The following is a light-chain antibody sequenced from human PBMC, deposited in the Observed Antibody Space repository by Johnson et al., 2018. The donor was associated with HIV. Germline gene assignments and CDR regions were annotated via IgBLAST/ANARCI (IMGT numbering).Light chain of an antibody. CDR1: SSNIGNNY. V-gene: IGLV1-51*01. CDR3: GTWDSSLSAGGV. Sequence: QPVLTQPPSVSAAPGQKVTISCSGSSSNIGNNYISWYQQLPGTAPKLLIYDNNKRPSGIPDRFSGSKSGTSATLGITGLQTGDEADDYCGTWDSSLSAGGVFGTGTKVTVL. CDR2: DNN. J-gene: IGLJ1*01.